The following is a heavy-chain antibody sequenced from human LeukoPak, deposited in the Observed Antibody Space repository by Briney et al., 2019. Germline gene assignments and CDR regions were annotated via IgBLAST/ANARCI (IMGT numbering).Heavy chain of an antibody. J-gene: IGHJ5*01. D-gene: IGHD6-19*01. V-gene: IGHV3-21*05. CDR3: ARSSIAVAGTWLDS. CDR1: GFTFSSYS. CDR2: ISSSSSYI. Sequence: PGGSLRLSCAASGFTFSSYSMNRVRQAPGKGLEWVSYISSSSSYIYYADSVRGRFTISRDNAKNSLYLQMNSLRAEDTAVYYCARSSIAVAGTWLDSWGQGTLVTVSS.